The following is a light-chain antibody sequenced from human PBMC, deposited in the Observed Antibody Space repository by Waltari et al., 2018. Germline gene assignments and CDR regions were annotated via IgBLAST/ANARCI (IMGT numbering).Light chain of an antibody. Sequence: AIQLTQSPSSLSASVGDRVTIPCRARQGFPSGLALYQQKPGKAPKLLIFDASTLATGVPSRFSGSGSGTAFTLTISSLQPEDFGTYYCQQFSSYRTGFTFGPGTTVDMK. CDR3: QQFSSYRTGFT. CDR2: DAS. J-gene: IGKJ3*01. V-gene: IGKV1-13*02. CDR1: QGFPSG.